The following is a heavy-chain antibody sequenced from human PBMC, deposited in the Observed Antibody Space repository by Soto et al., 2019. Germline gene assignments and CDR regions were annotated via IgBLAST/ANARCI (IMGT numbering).Heavy chain of an antibody. V-gene: IGHV3-11*01. Sequence: RRLSCAASGFTFSDYYMSWIRQAPGKGLEWVSYISSSGSSIYYADSVKGRFTISRDNAKNALYLQMNSLRAEDTAVYYCARDPIARALYGMDVWGQGTTVTVSS. J-gene: IGHJ6*02. CDR1: GFTFSDYY. D-gene: IGHD2-2*02. CDR3: ARDPIARALYGMDV. CDR2: ISSSGSSI.